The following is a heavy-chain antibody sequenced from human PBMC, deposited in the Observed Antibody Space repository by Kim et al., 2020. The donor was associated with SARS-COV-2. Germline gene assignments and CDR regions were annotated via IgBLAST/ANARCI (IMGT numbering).Heavy chain of an antibody. D-gene: IGHD6-19*01. J-gene: IGHJ6*02. CDR3: ARGGRWGKEVAGYYGLDV. V-gene: IGHV3-7*04. Sequence: KGRFTISRDNAKNSLYLQMNSLRAEDTAGYYCARGGRWGKEVAGYYGLDVWGQGTTVTVSS.